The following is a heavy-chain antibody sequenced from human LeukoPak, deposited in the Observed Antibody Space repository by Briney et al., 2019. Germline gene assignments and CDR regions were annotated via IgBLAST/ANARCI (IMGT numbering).Heavy chain of an antibody. V-gene: IGHV3-23*01. J-gene: IGHJ5*02. D-gene: IGHD2-2*01. Sequence: GGSLRLSCAASGFPFSRHAMSWVRQPPGKGLEWVSAISNGETYYADSVRGRFTISRDDSKTTVYLQMNSLRAEDTALYYCVREAGYCASICLKSNWFDPWGPGTLVTVSS. CDR2: ISNGET. CDR3: VREAGYCASICLKSNWFDP. CDR1: GFPFSRHA.